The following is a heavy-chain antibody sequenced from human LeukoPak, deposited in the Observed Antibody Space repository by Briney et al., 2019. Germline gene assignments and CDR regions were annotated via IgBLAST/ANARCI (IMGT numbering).Heavy chain of an antibody. CDR2: IYYSGST. CDR3: ARGKPDILTADP. V-gene: IGHV4-59*01. CDR1: GGSISSYY. D-gene: IGHD3-9*01. Sequence: PSETLSLTCTVSGGSISSYYWSWIRQPPGKGLEWIGYIYYSGSTNYSPSLKSRVTISVDTSKNQFSLKLSSVTAADTAVYYCARGKPDILTADPWGQGTLVTVSS. J-gene: IGHJ5*02.